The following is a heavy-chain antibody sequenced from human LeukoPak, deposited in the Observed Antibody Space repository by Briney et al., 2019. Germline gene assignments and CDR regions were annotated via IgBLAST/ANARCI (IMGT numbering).Heavy chain of an antibody. Sequence: SETLSLTCAVYGGSFSDYYWSWIRQPPGKGLEWIGEINHSGSTNYNPSLKSRVTISVDTSKNQFSLKLSSVTAADTAVYYCARRRYGSGSYSDYWGQGTLVTVSS. J-gene: IGHJ4*02. CDR3: ARRRYGSGSYSDY. V-gene: IGHV4-34*01. D-gene: IGHD3-10*01. CDR2: INHSGST. CDR1: GGSFSDYY.